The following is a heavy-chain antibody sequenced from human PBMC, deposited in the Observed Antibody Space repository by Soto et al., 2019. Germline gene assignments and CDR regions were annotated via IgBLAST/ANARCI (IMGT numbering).Heavy chain of an antibody. Sequence: PSETLSLTCTVSGASISSHFWNWIRQSPGEGLEYIGYVYYSRTTNYNPSIKSRDTISEDTSKNQFSLKLSSVTAADTAVYYCAREGSYKNYYYYGMDVLGQVTTVTVAS. V-gene: IGHV4-59*11. J-gene: IGHJ6*02. D-gene: IGHD2-15*01. CDR3: AREGSYKNYYYYGMDV. CDR2: VYYSRTT. CDR1: GASISSHF.